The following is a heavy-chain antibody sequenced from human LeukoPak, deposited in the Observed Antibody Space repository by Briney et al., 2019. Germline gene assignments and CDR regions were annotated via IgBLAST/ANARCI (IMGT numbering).Heavy chain of an antibody. D-gene: IGHD2-15*01. V-gene: IGHV4-4*07. J-gene: IGHJ5*02. CDR2: ISTSGST. Sequence: SETLSLTCTVSGGSISSYYWSWIRQPAGKGLESIGHISTSGSTNYNPSLKSRVTLSVDTSKNQFSLKLSSVTAADTAVYYCAREDCSGGSCYSRKLNWFDPWGQGTLVTVSS. CDR1: GGSISSYY. CDR3: AREDCSGGSCYSRKLNWFDP.